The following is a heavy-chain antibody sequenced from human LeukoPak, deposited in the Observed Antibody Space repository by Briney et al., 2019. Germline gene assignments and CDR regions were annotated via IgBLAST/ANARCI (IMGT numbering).Heavy chain of an antibody. D-gene: IGHD2-2*01. Sequence: GGPLRLSCAASGFTFSSYGMHWVRQAPGKGLEWVLVISYDGSNKYYADSVKGRFTISRDHSKNPLYLQMNSMRAEDAAVYYCAKGGPLCPDYWGQGTLVTVSS. V-gene: IGHV3-30*18. J-gene: IGHJ4*02. CDR2: ISYDGSNK. CDR1: GFTFSSYG. CDR3: AKGGPLCPDY.